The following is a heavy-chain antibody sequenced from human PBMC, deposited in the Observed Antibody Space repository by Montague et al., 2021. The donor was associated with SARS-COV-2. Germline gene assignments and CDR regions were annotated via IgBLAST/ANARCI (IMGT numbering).Heavy chain of an antibody. CDR3: ARGGGNSADYYNYTMDV. D-gene: IGHD4-23*01. CDR1: GGSISSYY. V-gene: IGHV4-59*01. Sequence: SETLPLTCTVSGGSISSYYWTWIRQPPGKGLESIGYIYHNGSTKYNPSLKSRVTISVDTSKNQFSLTLSSVSVADTAVYYCARGGGNSADYYNYTMDVWGQGTTVTVFS. J-gene: IGHJ6*02. CDR2: IYHNGST.